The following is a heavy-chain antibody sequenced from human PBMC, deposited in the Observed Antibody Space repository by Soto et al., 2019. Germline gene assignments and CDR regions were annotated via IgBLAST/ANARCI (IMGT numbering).Heavy chain of an antibody. D-gene: IGHD6-19*01. V-gene: IGHV5-51*01. CDR2: IYPADSVT. Sequence: EVQLVQSGGEVKKPGESLKISCKGSGYSFTNYWIGWVRQMPGKGLEWMGIIYPADSVTSYSPSFQGQVTISADNSITTAYLQWSSLKASDTAMYYCARQYSSGWYGLDVDYWGQGTLVTVSS. CDR3: ARQYSSGWYGLDVDY. J-gene: IGHJ4*02. CDR1: GYSFTNYW.